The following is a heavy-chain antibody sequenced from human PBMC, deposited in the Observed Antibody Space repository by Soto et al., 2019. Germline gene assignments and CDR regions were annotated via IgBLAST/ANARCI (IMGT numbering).Heavy chain of an antibody. D-gene: IGHD3-3*01. V-gene: IGHV3-30*18. J-gene: IGHJ6*02. CDR3: AKDHLRFLGGGMDV. CDR1: GFTFSSYG. CDR2: ISYDGSNK. Sequence: GGSLRLSCAASGFTFSSYGMHWVRQAPGKGLEWVAVISYDGSNKYYADSVKGRFTISRDNSKNTLYLQMNSLRAEDTAVYYCAKDHLRFLGGGMDVWGQGTTVTVSS.